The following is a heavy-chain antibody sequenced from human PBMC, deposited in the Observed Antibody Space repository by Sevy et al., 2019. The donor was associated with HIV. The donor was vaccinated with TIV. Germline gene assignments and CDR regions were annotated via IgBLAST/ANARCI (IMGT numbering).Heavy chain of an antibody. J-gene: IGHJ6*02. CDR2: ISGDVSST. CDR3: GRDPECGCYSKMDV. Sequence: GGSLRLSCAGSGFTFSSYWMHWVRQAPGKGLVWVSRISGDVSSTTYADSVKGRFTISRDNAKNTLFLQMNSLRAEDSAVYCCGRDPECGCYSKMDVWGQGTPVTVSS. CDR1: GFTFSSYW. D-gene: IGHD2-21*01. V-gene: IGHV3-74*01.